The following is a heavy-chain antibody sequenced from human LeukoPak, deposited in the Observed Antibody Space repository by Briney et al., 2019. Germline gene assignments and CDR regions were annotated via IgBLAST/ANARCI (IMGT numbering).Heavy chain of an antibody. CDR1: GYSFTGYF. CDR2: INPNSGDT. D-gene: IGHD3-10*01. V-gene: IGHV1-2*02. J-gene: IGHJ6*02. CDR3: ARVPSMIRGVVNYGMDV. Sequence: ASVKVSCKTSGYSFTGYFMHWVRQAPGQGPEWMGWINPNSGDTKYAQRFQGRVTMTRDTSINTAYMELRRLTSDDTAVYYCARVPSMIRGVVNYGMDVWGQGTTVTVSS.